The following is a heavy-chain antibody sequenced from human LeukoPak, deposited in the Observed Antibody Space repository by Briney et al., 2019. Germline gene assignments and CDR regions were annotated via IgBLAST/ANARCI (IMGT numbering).Heavy chain of an antibody. V-gene: IGHV3-74*01. CDR2: INTDGSST. CDR3: ARTLADAFDV. Sequence: PGGSLRLSCAASGFTFGSNWMHWVRQAPGKGLVWVSHINTDGSSTRYADSVRGRFTISRDNAKNTLYLQMNSLRAEDTAVYYCARTLADAFDVWGQGTMVTVSS. D-gene: IGHD3-16*01. J-gene: IGHJ3*01. CDR1: GFTFGSNW.